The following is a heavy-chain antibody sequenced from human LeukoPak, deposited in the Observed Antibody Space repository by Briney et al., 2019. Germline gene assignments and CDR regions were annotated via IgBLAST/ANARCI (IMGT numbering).Heavy chain of an antibody. D-gene: IGHD6-25*01. J-gene: IGHJ4*02. CDR3: ARDRRLSYFDY. CDR2: IWYDGSNK. V-gene: IGHV3-33*01. Sequence: GGSLRLSCAASGLTFSSYGVHWVRQAPGKGLEWVAVIWYDGSNKYYADSVKGRFTISRDNSKNTLYLQMNSLRDEDTAVYYCARDRRLSYFDYWGQGTLVTVSS. CDR1: GLTFSSYG.